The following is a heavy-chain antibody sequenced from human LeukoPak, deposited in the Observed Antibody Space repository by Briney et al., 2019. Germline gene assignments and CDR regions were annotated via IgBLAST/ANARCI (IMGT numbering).Heavy chain of an antibody. D-gene: IGHD1-14*01. J-gene: IGHJ4*02. Sequence: PGGSLRLSCAASGFTFSSYGMHWVRQAPGKGLEWVAVIRYGGTNKYYAESVKGRFTISRDNSKNTLYLQMNSLRAEDTAVYYCAKDITAVGGQIDYWGQGTLVTVSS. CDR2: IRYGGTNK. CDR3: AKDITAVGGQIDY. V-gene: IGHV3-30*02. CDR1: GFTFSSYG.